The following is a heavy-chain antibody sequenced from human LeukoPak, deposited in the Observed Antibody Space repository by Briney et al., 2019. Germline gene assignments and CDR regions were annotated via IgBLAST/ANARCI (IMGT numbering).Heavy chain of an antibody. CDR2: ISGSGGST. Sequence: GGSLRLSCAASGFTFSSYAMSWVRQAPGKGLEWVSAISGSGGSTYYADPVKGRFTISRDDTKNTLYLQMNSLRVEDTAGYYCARDDCSTTSCLAYWGQGTLVSVSS. D-gene: IGHD2-2*01. V-gene: IGHV3-23*01. CDR1: GFTFSSYA. J-gene: IGHJ4*02. CDR3: ARDDCSTTSCLAY.